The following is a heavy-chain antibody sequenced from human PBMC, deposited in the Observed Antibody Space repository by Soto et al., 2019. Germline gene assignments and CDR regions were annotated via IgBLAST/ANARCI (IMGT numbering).Heavy chain of an antibody. Sequence: EVQLLESGGGLVQPGGSLRLSCAASGFTFSSYAMSWVRQAPGKGLEWVSAISGSGGSTYYADSVKGRFTISRDNSKNTLYLQMNSRRAEDTAVYYCAKPQTASGSGTSRGWFDPWGQGTLVTVSS. CDR1: GFTFSSYA. CDR3: AKPQTASGSGTSRGWFDP. CDR2: ISGSGGST. D-gene: IGHD3-10*01. J-gene: IGHJ5*02. V-gene: IGHV3-23*01.